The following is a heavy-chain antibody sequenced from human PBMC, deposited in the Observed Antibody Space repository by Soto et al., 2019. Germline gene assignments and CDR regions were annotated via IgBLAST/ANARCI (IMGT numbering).Heavy chain of an antibody. J-gene: IGHJ4*02. D-gene: IGHD4-17*01. CDR2: IYYGGSA. V-gene: IGHV4-39*01. Sequence: PSETLSLTCTVSVGSISSSDFYWGWIRQPPWKGLECIGSIYYGGSAYYNPSLKGRVSISVDTSKNQFSLRLPSVTAADTAVYYCARLYTVTTIYFDYWGPGTLVTDSS. CDR3: ARLYTVTTIYFDY. CDR1: VGSISSSDFY.